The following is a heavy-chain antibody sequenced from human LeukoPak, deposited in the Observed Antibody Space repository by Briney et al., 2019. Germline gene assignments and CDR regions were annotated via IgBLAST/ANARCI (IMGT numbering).Heavy chain of an antibody. CDR2: ICTNTGNP. J-gene: IGHJ4*02. CDR1: GYTFTTYA. V-gene: IGHV7-4-1*02. CDR3: ARGIPVYGSSWSYYFDY. D-gene: IGHD6-13*01. Sequence: GASVKVSCKASGYTFTTYAMNWVRQAPGQGLEWMGWICTNTGNPTYTQGFTGRFVFSLDTSVSTTYLQISNLKAEDTAVYYCARGIPVYGSSWSYYFDYWGQGTLVTVSS.